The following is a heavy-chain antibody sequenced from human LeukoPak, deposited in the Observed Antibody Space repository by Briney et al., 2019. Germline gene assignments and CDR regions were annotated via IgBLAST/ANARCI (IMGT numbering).Heavy chain of an antibody. D-gene: IGHD3-10*01. J-gene: IGHJ5*02. CDR3: ARGRGHMVRGVSNWFDP. CDR1: GGSFSGYY. V-gene: IGHV4-34*01. Sequence: PSETLSLTCAVYGGSFSGYYWSWIRQPPGKGLEWIGEINHSGSTNYNPSLKSRVTISVDTSKNQFSLKLSSVTAADTAVYYCARGRGHMVRGVSNWFDPWGQGTLVTVSS. CDR2: INHSGST.